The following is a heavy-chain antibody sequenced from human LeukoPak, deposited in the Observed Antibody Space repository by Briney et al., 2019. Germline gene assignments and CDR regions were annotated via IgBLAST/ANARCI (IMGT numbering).Heavy chain of an antibody. CDR2: IKGDGSTT. CDR3: VRASTTVPNPLDY. J-gene: IGHJ4*02. CDR1: GFTFRTYW. Sequence: PGGSLRLSCAASGFTFRTYWMHWVRQVPGKGLLWVARIKGDGSTTIYADSVKGRFTISRDNSKNTLHLQTSSLRAEDTAVYYCVRASTTVPNPLDYWGQGTLVTVSS. V-gene: IGHV3-74*01. D-gene: IGHD4-17*01.